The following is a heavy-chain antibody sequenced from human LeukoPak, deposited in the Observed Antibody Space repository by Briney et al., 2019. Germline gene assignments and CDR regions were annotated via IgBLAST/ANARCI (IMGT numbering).Heavy chain of an antibody. CDR1: GGSISSYY. Sequence: SETLSLTCTVSGGSISSYYWSWIRQPPGKGLEWTGYIYYSGSTNYNPSLKSRVTISVDTSKNQFSLKLSSVTAADTAVYYCARDLGTHFGHYDFWSGPGSYYMDVWGKGTTVTVSS. CDR3: ARDLGTHFGHYDFWSGPGSYYMDV. J-gene: IGHJ6*03. D-gene: IGHD3-3*01. V-gene: IGHV4-59*01. CDR2: IYYSGST.